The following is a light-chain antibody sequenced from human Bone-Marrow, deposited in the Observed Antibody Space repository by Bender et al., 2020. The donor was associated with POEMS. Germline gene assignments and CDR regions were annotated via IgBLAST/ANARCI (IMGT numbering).Light chain of an antibody. CDR3: CSYAGTTTVVV. Sequence: QSVLTQPPSASGTPGQRVTISCSGGSSNIGAHAVNWYQHLPGTAPKLLIYSSHRRPSGVSDRFSGSRSGNTASLTISGLQADDEADYYCCSYAGTTTVVVFGGGTKLTVL. J-gene: IGLJ2*01. CDR2: SSH. CDR1: SSNIGAHA. V-gene: IGLV1-44*01.